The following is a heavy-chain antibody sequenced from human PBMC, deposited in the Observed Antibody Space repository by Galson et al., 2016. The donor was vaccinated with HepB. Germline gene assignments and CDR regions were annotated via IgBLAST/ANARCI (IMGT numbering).Heavy chain of an antibody. J-gene: IGHJ4*02. CDR1: GFTLSNYA. D-gene: IGHD6-19*01. CDR3: VKSPLPGIAVAFPDF. V-gene: IGHV3-23*01. Sequence: SLRLSCAASGFTLSNYALSRVRQAPGKGLDWVSAISASADSAYYADSVNGRFTISRDNSKQMLYLQMNNLRVEDTAIYYCVKSPLPGIAVAFPDFWGQGTLVTVSS. CDR2: ISASADSA.